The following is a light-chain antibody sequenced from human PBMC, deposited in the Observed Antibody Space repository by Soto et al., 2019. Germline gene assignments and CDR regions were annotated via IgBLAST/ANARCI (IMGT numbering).Light chain of an antibody. CDR3: HQYYRRPHT. V-gene: IGKV4-1*01. Sequence: IVMTQSPDSLAVSLGERATINCRSSQSVFQSFHRKNLIAWYQQKPGQPPKLLFYCASARESGVPDRFSVSESGTDFTLTINSLQAEDVAVYYCHQYYRRPHTFGGGTKLEIK. CDR2: CAS. J-gene: IGKJ2*01. CDR1: QSVFQSFHRKNL.